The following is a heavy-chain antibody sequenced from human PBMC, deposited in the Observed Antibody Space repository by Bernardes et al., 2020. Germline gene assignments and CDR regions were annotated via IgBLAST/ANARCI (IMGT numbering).Heavy chain of an antibody. D-gene: IGHD4-17*01. CDR3: ARDHSKDYGDYYYMDV. Sequence: SETLSLTCAVYGGSFSGYYWSWIRQPPGKGLEWIGEINHSGSTNYNPSLKSRVTISVDTSKNQFSLKLSSVTAADTAVYYCARDHSKDYGDYYYMDVWGKGTTVTVSS. CDR1: GGSFSGYY. CDR2: INHSGST. J-gene: IGHJ6*03. V-gene: IGHV4-34*01.